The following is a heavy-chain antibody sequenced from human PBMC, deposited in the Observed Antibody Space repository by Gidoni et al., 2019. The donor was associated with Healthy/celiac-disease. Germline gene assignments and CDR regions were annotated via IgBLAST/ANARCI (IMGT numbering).Heavy chain of an antibody. J-gene: IGHJ3*02. V-gene: IGHV3-64D*06. CDR1: GFTFSSYA. CDR3: VKGAGYCSGGSCQHDAFDI. Sequence: EVQLVESGGGLVQPGGSLRLSCSASGFTFSSYAMHWVRQAPGKGLEYVSAISSNGGSTYYADSVKGRFTISRDNSKNTLYLQMSSLRAEDTAVYYCVKGAGYCSGGSCQHDAFDIWGQGTMVTVSS. D-gene: IGHD2-15*01. CDR2: ISSNGGST.